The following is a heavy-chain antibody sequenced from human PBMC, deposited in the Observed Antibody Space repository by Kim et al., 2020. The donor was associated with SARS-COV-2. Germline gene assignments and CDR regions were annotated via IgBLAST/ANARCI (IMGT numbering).Heavy chain of an antibody. D-gene: IGHD3-10*01. J-gene: IGHJ1*01. CDR1: GGTFSSYA. Sequence: SVKVSCKASGGTFSSYAISWVRQAPGQGLEWMGGIIPIFGTANYAQKFQGRVTITADESTSTAYMELSSLRSEDTAVYYCARGTTMVRGGYFQHWGQGTLVTVSS. V-gene: IGHV1-69*13. CDR3: ARGTTMVRGGYFQH. CDR2: IIPIFGTA.